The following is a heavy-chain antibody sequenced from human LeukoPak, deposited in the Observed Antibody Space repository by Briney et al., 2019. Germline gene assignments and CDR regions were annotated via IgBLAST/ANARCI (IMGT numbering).Heavy chain of an antibody. CDR3: AREHVSYYDSSGFFDY. CDR2: IYYRGNT. V-gene: IGHV4-39*02. D-gene: IGHD3-22*01. CDR1: GGSISSYY. Sequence: YPSETLSLTCTVSGGSISSYYWGWIRQPPGKGLEWIGSIYYRGNTYYNPSLKSRVTISVDTSKNQFSLKLSSVTAADTAVYYCAREHVSYYDSSGFFDYWGQGTLVTVSS. J-gene: IGHJ4*02.